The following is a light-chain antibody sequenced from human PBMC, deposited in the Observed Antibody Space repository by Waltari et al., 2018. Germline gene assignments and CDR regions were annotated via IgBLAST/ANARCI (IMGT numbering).Light chain of an antibody. CDR3: CSYAGRGTYV. CDR2: EVF. CDR1: TSDVGSYYL. Sequence: QSALTQPASVSGTPGQSNTISCSGTTSDVGSYYLVPWYQQHPGEAPKLLICEVFKRPPDTSSRFSGAKSGSTASLTISGLQPEDEADYYCCSYAGRGTYVFGSGTKVTVL. J-gene: IGLJ1*01. V-gene: IGLV2-23*02.